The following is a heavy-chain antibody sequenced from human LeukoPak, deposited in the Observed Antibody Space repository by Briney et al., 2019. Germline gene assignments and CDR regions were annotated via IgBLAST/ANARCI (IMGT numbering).Heavy chain of an antibody. CDR2: VWSDGNGK. V-gene: IGHV3-33*01. D-gene: IGHD4-17*01. J-gene: IGHJ4*02. CDR3: VSVLTVTFDS. CDR1: GFTFRTYG. Sequence: GGSLRLSCAASGFTFRTYGMHWVRQAPGKGLEWVALVWSDGNGKFYADSVKGRFTISRDNSKNTLYLQMNSLRAEDTAVYYCVSVLTVTFDSWGQGTLVTVSS.